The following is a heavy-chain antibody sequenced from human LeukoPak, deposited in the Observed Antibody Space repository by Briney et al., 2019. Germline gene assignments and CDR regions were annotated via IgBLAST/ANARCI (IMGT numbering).Heavy chain of an antibody. D-gene: IGHD3-10*01. CDR2: INPNSGGT. Sequence: ASVKVSCKASGYTFTDYYLHWVRQAPGQGLEWMGWINPNSGGTNYAQEFQGRVTMTRDTSISTAYMELSRLRSDDTAVYYCARVYGSGSYYPWWGQGTLVTVSS. J-gene: IGHJ4*02. CDR1: GYTFTDYY. CDR3: ARVYGSGSYYPW. V-gene: IGHV1-2*02.